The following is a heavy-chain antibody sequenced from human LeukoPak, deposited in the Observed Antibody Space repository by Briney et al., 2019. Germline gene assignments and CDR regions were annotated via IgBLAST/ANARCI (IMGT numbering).Heavy chain of an antibody. V-gene: IGHV3-74*01. CDR2: INSDGRST. CDR3: AKQAYDSPRTDFDY. Sequence: GGSLRLSCAASGFTFSRYWMHWVRQAPGKGLVWVSRINSDGRSTTYADSVKGRFTISRDNAKNTLYMQMNSLRAEDTAIYYCAKQAYDSPRTDFDYWGQGTLVTVSS. J-gene: IGHJ4*02. CDR1: GFTFSRYW. D-gene: IGHD3-22*01.